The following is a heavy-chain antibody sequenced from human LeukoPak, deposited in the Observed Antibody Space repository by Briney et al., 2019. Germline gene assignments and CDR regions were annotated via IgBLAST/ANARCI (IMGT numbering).Heavy chain of an antibody. Sequence: PGGSLRLSCAASGFTFSSYAMHWVRQAPGKGLEWVAVISYDGSNKYYADSVKGRFTISRDNSKNTLYLQMNSLRAEDTAVYYCARVPQLWLVAFDIWGQGTMVTVSS. CDR3: ARVPQLWLVAFDI. CDR1: GFTFSSYA. CDR2: ISYDGSNK. D-gene: IGHD6-19*01. V-gene: IGHV3-30*04. J-gene: IGHJ3*02.